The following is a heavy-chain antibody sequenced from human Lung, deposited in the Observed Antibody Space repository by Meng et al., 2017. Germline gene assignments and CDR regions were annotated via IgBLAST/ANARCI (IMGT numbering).Heavy chain of an antibody. CDR3: VRRTYSSGWYFDY. CDR2: IIDSGST. CDR1: GGSFSGYS. D-gene: IGHD6-19*01. V-gene: IGHV4-34*02. J-gene: IGHJ4*02. Sequence: QVQHQQWREGLLKPSETLPSPVAAYGGSFSGYSWSWIRQPPGKGLEWIGEIIDSGSTNYNPSLKSRVTISVDTSKNQFSLRVTSVTAADRAVYYCVRRTYSSGWYFDYWGQGTLVTVSS.